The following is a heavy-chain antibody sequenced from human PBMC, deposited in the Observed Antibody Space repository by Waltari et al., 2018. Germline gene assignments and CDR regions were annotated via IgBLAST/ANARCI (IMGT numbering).Heavy chain of an antibody. D-gene: IGHD6-6*01. CDR1: GGSFSGYY. J-gene: IGHJ4*02. CDR3: ASSSIAARPLDY. CDR2: INHSGST. Sequence: QVQLQQWGAGLWKPSETLSLTCAVYGGSFSGYYWTWIRQPPGKGLEWIGEINHSGSTNYHPALKSRVTISVDTSKNQFSVKLSSVTAADTAVYYCASSSIAARPLDYWGQGTLVTVSS. V-gene: IGHV4-34*01.